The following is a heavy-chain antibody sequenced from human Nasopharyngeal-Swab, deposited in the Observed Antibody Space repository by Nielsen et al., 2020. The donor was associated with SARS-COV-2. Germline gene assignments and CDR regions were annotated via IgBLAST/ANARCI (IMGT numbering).Heavy chain of an antibody. V-gene: IGHV1-69*04. D-gene: IGHD1-26*01. CDR2: IIPILGIA. Sequence: SCKASGGTFSSYAISWVRQAPGQGLEWMGRIIPILGIANYAQKFQGRVTITADKSTSTAYMELSSLRSEDTAVYYCAREWESGPDYWGQGTLVTVSS. CDR3: AREWESGPDY. J-gene: IGHJ4*02. CDR1: GGTFSSYA.